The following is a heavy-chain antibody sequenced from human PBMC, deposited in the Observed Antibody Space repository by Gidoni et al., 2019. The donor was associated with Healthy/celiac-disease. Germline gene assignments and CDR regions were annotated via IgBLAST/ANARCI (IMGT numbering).Heavy chain of an antibody. CDR2: ISSSSSTI. D-gene: IGHD4-17*01. J-gene: IGHJ4*02. CDR1: GFTFSSYS. Sequence: EVQLVESGGGLVQPGGSLRLSCAASGFTFSSYSMNWVRQAPGKGLEWVSYISSSSSTIYYADSVKGRFTISRDNAKNSLYLQMNSLRAEDTAVYYCARDHDDYGDYARRDYWGQGTLVTVSS. CDR3: ARDHDDYGDYARRDY. V-gene: IGHV3-48*01.